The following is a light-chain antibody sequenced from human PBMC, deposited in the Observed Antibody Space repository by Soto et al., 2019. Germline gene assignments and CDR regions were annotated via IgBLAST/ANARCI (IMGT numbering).Light chain of an antibody. CDR2: GAS. CDR3: QQYGGSPRT. J-gene: IGKJ1*01. CDR1: QSVSSSS. Sequence: EIVFTQSPGTLSLSPGERATLSCRASQSVSSSSLAWYQQKRGQAPRLLIHGASSRATGIPDRFSGSGSGTDFTLTISRXEPEDFAVYHCQQYGGSPRTFGQGTKVDIK. V-gene: IGKV3-20*01.